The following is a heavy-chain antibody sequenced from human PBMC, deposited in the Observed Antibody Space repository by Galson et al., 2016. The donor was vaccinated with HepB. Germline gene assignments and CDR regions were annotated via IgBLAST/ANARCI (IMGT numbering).Heavy chain of an antibody. D-gene: IGHD5-24*01. CDR2: TYYRSKWFN. CDR3: TRGYMQNGMNV. Sequence: CAISGDSVTSDNTCWNWIRQSPSRGLGWLGRTYYRSKWFNDYADSVKSRITVTSDTSKNQFSLQLDSVTPDDTATYFCTRGYMQNGMNVWGQGTTVAVS. V-gene: IGHV6-1*01. CDR1: GDSVTSDNTC. J-gene: IGHJ6*02.